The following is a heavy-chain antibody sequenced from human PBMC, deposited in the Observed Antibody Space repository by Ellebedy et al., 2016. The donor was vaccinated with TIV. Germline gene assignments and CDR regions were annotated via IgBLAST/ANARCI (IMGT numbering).Heavy chain of an antibody. J-gene: IGHJ4*02. D-gene: IGHD1-26*01. CDR1: GGSISSSSYY. V-gene: IGHV4-39*01. CDR3: ARPADSGSYS. CDR2: IYYSGST. Sequence: SETLSLXXTVSGGSISSSSYYWGWIRQPPGKGLEWIGSIYYSGSTYYNPSLKSRVTISVDTSKNQFSLKLSSVTAADTAVYYCARPADSGSYSWGQGTLVTVSS.